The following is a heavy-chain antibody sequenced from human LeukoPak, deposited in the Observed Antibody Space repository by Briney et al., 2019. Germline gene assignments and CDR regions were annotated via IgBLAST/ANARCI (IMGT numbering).Heavy chain of an antibody. D-gene: IGHD6-6*01. V-gene: IGHV4-39*07. J-gene: IGHJ4*02. CDR3: ARGYGYSSSSGWDY. Sequence: PSETLSLTCTVSGGSISSSSYYWGWIRQPPGKGLEWIGSIYYSGSTNYNPSPKSRVTISVDTSKNQFSLKLSSVTAADTAVYYCARGYGYSSSSGWDYWGQGTLVTVSS. CDR2: IYYSGST. CDR1: GGSISSSSYY.